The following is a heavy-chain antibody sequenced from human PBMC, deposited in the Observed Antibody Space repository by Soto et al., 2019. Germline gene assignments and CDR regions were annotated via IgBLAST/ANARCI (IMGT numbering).Heavy chain of an antibody. CDR1: GFIFSDYY. CDR2: ISSRNTYT. D-gene: IGHD2-2*01. CDR3: ATNPLGYCSSTRCFGYYYSMDV. Sequence: QVQLVESGGGLVKPGGSLRLSCAASGFIFSDYYMSWIRQAPGKGLEWVSYISSRNTYTNYTDSVKGRFTISRDNAKNSLYLQMNSLRAEDTAVYYCATNPLGYCSSTRCFGYYYSMDVWGQGTTVTVSS. V-gene: IGHV3-11*05. J-gene: IGHJ6*02.